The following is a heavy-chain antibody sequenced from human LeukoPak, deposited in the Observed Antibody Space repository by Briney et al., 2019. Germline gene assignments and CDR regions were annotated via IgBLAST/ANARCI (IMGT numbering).Heavy chain of an antibody. CDR3: ARDYDSSGFYYFDY. J-gene: IGHJ4*02. CDR1: GFTFSSYA. V-gene: IGHV3-30*04. Sequence: GGSLGLSCAASGFTFSSYAMHWVRQAPGKGLEWVAVISYDGSNKYYADSVKGRFTISRDNSKNTLYLQMNSLRAEDTAVYYCARDYDSSGFYYFDYWGQGTLVTVSS. CDR2: ISYDGSNK. D-gene: IGHD3-22*01.